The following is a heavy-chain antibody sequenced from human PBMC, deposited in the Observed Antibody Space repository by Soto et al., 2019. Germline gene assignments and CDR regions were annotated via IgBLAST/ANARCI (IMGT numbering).Heavy chain of an antibody. V-gene: IGHV3-30-3*01. CDR1: GFTFSSYA. CDR2: ISYDGSNK. J-gene: IGHJ4*02. CDR3: ARDRMGGATRGFWDY. Sequence: QVQLVESGGGVVQPGRSLRLSCAASGFTFSSYAMHWVRQAPGKGLEWVAVISYDGSNKYYADSVKGRFTISRDNSKNTLYLQMNSLRAEDTAVYYCARDRMGGATRGFWDYWGQGTLVTVSS. D-gene: IGHD1-26*01.